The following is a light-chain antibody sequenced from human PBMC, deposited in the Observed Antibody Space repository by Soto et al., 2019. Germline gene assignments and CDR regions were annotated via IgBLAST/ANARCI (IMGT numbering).Light chain of an antibody. CDR2: GAS. Sequence: EIVMTQSPATLSVSPGERATLSCRASQSVSSNLAWYQQKPGQAPRLLIYGASTRATGIPARFSGSGPGTEFTLTISSVQSEDFAVYYGQQYNNWPPWTFGQGTKVEIK. CDR1: QSVSSN. CDR3: QQYNNWPPWT. J-gene: IGKJ1*01. V-gene: IGKV3-15*01.